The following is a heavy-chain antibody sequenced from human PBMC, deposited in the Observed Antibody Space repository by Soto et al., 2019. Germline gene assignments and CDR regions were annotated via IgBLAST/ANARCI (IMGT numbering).Heavy chain of an antibody. D-gene: IGHD3-9*01. Sequence: PGGSLRLSCAASGFRCSNYAMNWVRQAPGKGLEWVSFISGSGGTTDYADSVRGRFRLSRDNSKNTVDLEMNSLRTEDTAVYFCAKGRSALTIFDYWGQGVMVTVSS. CDR1: GFRCSNYA. CDR2: ISGSGGTT. V-gene: IGHV3-23*01. J-gene: IGHJ4*02. CDR3: AKGRSALTIFDY.